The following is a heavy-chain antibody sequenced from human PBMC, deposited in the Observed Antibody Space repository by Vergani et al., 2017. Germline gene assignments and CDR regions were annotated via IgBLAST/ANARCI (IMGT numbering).Heavy chain of an antibody. V-gene: IGHV3-11*01. CDR3: ARDHRDYNNYPGTFDI. CDR2: ISNSGNTI. D-gene: IGHD5-24*01. Sequence: QVQLVESGGGLVKPGGSLRLSCAASGFSFSDHYMTWIRQAPGRGLEWVSYISNSGNTIEYADSVKGRFSISREKAKSSLFLQMDSLRAADTAVYYCARDHRDYNNYPGTFDIWGQGSMVTVSS. CDR1: GFSFSDHY. J-gene: IGHJ3*02.